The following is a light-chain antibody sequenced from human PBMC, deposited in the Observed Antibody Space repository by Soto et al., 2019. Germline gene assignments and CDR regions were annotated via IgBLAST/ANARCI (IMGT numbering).Light chain of an antibody. CDR1: QSVSNNF. V-gene: IGKV3-20*01. J-gene: IGKJ5*01. CDR2: GAS. CDR3: QYYGSSPVT. Sequence: EIVLTQSPGTLSLSPGERATLSCRASQSVSNNFLAWYQQKPGQAPRLLIHGASTRASGIPDSISGRGSGTDFILTISRLEHEDFAVYYCQYYGSSPVTFGQGTRLDIK.